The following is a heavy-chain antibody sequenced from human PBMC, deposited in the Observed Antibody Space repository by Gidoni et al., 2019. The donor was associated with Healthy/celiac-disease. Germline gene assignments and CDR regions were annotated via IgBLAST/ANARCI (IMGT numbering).Heavy chain of an antibody. J-gene: IGHJ5*02. CDR3: ARGGEYGDYVGRFDP. Sequence: QVQLVQSGAEVKKPGSSVKVSCKASGGTFSSYTISGVRQAPGQGLEWMGRIIPILGIANYEQKFQGRVTITADKSTSTAYMELSSLRSEDTAVYYCARGGEYGDYVGRFDPWGQGTLVTVSS. CDR2: IIPILGIA. CDR1: GGTFSSYT. V-gene: IGHV1-69*02. D-gene: IGHD4-17*01.